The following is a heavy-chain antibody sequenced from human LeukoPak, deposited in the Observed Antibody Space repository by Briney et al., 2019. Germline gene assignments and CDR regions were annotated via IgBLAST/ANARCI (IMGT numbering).Heavy chain of an antibody. CDR3: AAGYWFDP. CDR1: RFTFTSSA. V-gene: IGHV1-58*02. Sequence: VASVKVSCKASRFTFTSSAMQSVRQARGHRLEWIGWIVVGSGNTNYAQKFQERVTTTRDMSTSTAYMELSSLRSEDTAVYYCAAGYWFDPWGQGTLVTVSS. J-gene: IGHJ5*02. CDR2: IVVGSGNT.